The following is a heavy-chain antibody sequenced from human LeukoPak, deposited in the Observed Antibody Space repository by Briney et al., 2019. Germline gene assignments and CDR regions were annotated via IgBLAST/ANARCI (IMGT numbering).Heavy chain of an antibody. Sequence: PGGSLRLSCMVSGFTLSSYEMSWIRQAPGKGLEWVSSIEYGESTTHYADSVRGRFTISRDNYKNTLYLQLTSLSDDDTAVYFCARSSGWYGISWGQGTLVIVSS. CDR3: ARSSGWYGIS. J-gene: IGHJ4*02. CDR1: GFTLSSYE. V-gene: IGHV3-23*01. CDR2: IEYGESTT. D-gene: IGHD6-19*01.